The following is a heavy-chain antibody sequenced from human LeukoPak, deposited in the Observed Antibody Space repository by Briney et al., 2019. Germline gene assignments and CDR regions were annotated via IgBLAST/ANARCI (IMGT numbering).Heavy chain of an antibody. CDR2: IYYSGST. Sequence: SETLSLTCTVSGGSISSYYWSWIRQPPGKGLEWIGYIYYSGSTNYNPSLKSRVTISVDTSKNQFSLKLSSVTAADAAVYYCARGGWNKFDYWGQGTLVTVSS. V-gene: IGHV4-59*01. CDR1: GGSISSYY. D-gene: IGHD3-22*01. J-gene: IGHJ4*02. CDR3: ARGGWNKFDY.